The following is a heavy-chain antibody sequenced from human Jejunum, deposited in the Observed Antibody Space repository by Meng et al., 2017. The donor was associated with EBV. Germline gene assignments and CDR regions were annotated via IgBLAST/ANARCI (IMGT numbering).Heavy chain of an antibody. Sequence: QLAGPGPGLAKPSGTLSLTCFVSGGSISDNDWWSWVRQPPGKVLEWLGEIYHGGGTNYNPSLESRVTISVDKSKNQFSLKLNSVTVADTAVYYCAGNGYYALEYWGPGILVTVSS. V-gene: IGHV4-4*02. CDR2: IYHGGGT. CDR1: GGSISDNDW. CDR3: AGNGYYALEY. D-gene: IGHD3-22*01. J-gene: IGHJ4*02.